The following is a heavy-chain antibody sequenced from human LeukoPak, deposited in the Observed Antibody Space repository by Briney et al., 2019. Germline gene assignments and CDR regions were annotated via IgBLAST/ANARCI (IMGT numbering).Heavy chain of an antibody. D-gene: IGHD3-3*01. Sequence: GRSLRLSCAASGFTFSSYGMHWVRQAPGKGLEWVAVISYDGSNKYYADSVKGRFTISRDNSKNTLYLQMNSLRAEDTAVYYCAKDFYDFWSGYYTFDYWGQGTLVTVSS. CDR2: ISYDGSNK. V-gene: IGHV3-30*18. CDR3: AKDFYDFWSGYYTFDY. CDR1: GFTFSSYG. J-gene: IGHJ4*02.